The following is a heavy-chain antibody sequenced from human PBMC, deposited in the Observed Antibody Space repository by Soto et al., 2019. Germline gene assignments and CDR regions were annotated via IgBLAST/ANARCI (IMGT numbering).Heavy chain of an antibody. CDR3: ARDLAAYSSSSNYYYYGMDV. CDR2: MSSSSTGTI. V-gene: IGHV3-48*02. J-gene: IGHJ6*02. Sequence: GGSLRLSCAASGFTFSSYSMNWVRQAPGKGLEWVSYMSSSSTGTIYYADSVKGRFTISRDNAKNSLYLQMNSLRDEDTAVYYCARDLAAYSSSSNYYYYGMDVWGQGTTVTVSS. CDR1: GFTFSSYS. D-gene: IGHD6-6*01.